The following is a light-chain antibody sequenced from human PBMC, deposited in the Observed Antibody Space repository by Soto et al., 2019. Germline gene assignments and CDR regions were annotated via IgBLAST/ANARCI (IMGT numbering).Light chain of an antibody. J-gene: IGKJ4*01. CDR2: SAS. CDR1: EDISTR. V-gene: IGKV1-12*01. CDR3: QQDHSFLT. Sequence: DIQMTQSPSSVSASVGDRVIITCRASEDISTRLDWYQQKPGKAPQLLIYSASTSQTGVPPRFRGSGSGTDFTLTITNLQPEDFATYFCQQDHSFLTFGGGTKVEIK.